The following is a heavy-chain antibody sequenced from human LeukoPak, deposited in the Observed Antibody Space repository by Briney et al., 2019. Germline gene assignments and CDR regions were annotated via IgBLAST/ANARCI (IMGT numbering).Heavy chain of an antibody. D-gene: IGHD6-6*01. J-gene: IGHJ4*02. CDR2: ISSSGSTI. V-gene: IGHV3-48*03. CDR1: GFTFSSYE. CDR3: ATFEYSSSSDDY. Sequence: GGSLRLSCAASGFTFSSYEMNWVRQAPGKGLEWVSYISSSGSTIYYADSVKGRFTISRDNAKNSLYRQMNSLRAEDTAVYYCATFEYSSSSDDYWGQGTLVTVSS.